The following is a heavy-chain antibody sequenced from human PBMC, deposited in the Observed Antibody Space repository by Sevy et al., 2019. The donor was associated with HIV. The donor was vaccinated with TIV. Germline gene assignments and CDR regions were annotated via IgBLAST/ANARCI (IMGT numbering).Heavy chain of an antibody. V-gene: IGHV3-23*01. J-gene: IGHJ6*02. D-gene: IGHD2-15*01. Sequence: GGSLRLSCSASEFTFSSYAMSWVRQAPGKGLEWVSSISGSGRFTYYADFVEGRFITSRDNSKNTLSVQMTSLRAEDTAVYYCAKGFCSGATCPRDYYYYGMDVWGQGTTVTVSS. CDR2: ISGSGRFT. CDR3: AKGFCSGATCPRDYYYYGMDV. CDR1: EFTFSSYA.